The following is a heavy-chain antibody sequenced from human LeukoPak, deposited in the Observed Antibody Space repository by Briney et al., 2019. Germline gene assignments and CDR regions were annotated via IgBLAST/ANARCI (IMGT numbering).Heavy chain of an antibody. V-gene: IGHV3-74*01. CDR3: ARDNGENYHTAFDY. CDR2: IHGDGRTT. J-gene: IGHJ4*02. CDR1: GFTFSSYW. Sequence: GGPLRLSCAASGFTFSSYWIHWVRQVPGKGLVWVSRIHGDGRTTTYADSVKGRFTISRDNAKNTLYLQMNSLRAEDTAVYCCARDNGENYHTAFDYWGQGTLVTVSS. D-gene: IGHD2-8*01.